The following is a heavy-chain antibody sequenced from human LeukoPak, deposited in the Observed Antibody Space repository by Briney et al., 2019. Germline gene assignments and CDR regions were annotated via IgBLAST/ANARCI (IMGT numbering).Heavy chain of an antibody. CDR2: INPSGGST. CDR1: GYTFTSYG. D-gene: IGHD5-18*01. J-gene: IGHJ4*02. V-gene: IGHV1-46*01. Sequence: ASVKVSCKASGYTFTSYGISWVRQAPGQGLEWMGIINPSGGSTSYAQKFQGRVTMTRDTSTSTVYMELSSLRSEDTAVYYCARGHYSYGDYWGQGTLVTVSS. CDR3: ARGHYSYGDY.